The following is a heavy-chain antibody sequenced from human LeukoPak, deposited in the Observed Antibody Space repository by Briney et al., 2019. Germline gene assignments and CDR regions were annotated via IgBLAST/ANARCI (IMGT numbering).Heavy chain of an antibody. CDR1: GFTFSSYG. CDR3: ARDFYSSSWYRGYFDY. Sequence: GRSLRLSCAASGFTFSSYGMHWVRQAPGKGLEWVAVIWYDGSNKYYADSVKGRFTISRDNSKNTLYLQMNSLRAEDTAVYYCARDFYSSSWYRGYFDYWGQGTLVTVSS. J-gene: IGHJ4*02. CDR2: IWYDGSNK. D-gene: IGHD6-13*01. V-gene: IGHV3-33*01.